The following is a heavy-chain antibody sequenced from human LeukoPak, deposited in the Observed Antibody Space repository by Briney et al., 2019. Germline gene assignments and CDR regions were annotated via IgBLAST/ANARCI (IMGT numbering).Heavy chain of an antibody. CDR3: ARDHSSSWYHWVSGYFDY. Sequence: ASVTVSCKASGYTFTNYYMHWVRQAPGQGLEWMGIINPSGGSTNYAQKFQGRVTMTRDTSASTVYMELSSLRSEDTAVYYCARDHSSSWYHWVSGYFDYWGQGTLVTVSS. J-gene: IGHJ4*02. V-gene: IGHV1-46*01. D-gene: IGHD6-13*01. CDR2: INPSGGST. CDR1: GYTFTNYY.